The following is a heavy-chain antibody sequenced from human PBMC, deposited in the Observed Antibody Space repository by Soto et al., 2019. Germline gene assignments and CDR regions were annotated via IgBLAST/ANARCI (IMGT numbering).Heavy chain of an antibody. CDR3: ARGVYNTIFGVVSLDY. D-gene: IGHD3-3*01. Sequence: SETLSLTCAVYGGSFSGYYWSWIRQPPGKGLEWIGEINHSGTTNHNPSLKSRVTISVDTSKNQFSLKLSSVTAADTAVYYCARGVYNTIFGVVSLDYWGQGILVTVSS. J-gene: IGHJ4*02. CDR2: INHSGTT. V-gene: IGHV4-34*01. CDR1: GGSFSGYY.